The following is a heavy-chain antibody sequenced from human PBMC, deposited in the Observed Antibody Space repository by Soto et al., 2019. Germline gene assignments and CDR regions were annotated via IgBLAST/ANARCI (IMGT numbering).Heavy chain of an antibody. J-gene: IGHJ4*02. Sequence: GGSLRLSCAASGFTFNIYGMHWVRQAPDKGLEWVALISYDGSNQYYADSVKGRFTISRDNSKNTLFLQMNSLRADDTAAYYCAKDQASGQGSFDSWGQGXLVTVSS. V-gene: IGHV3-30*18. CDR3: AKDQASGQGSFDS. CDR1: GFTFNIYG. CDR2: ISYDGSNQ.